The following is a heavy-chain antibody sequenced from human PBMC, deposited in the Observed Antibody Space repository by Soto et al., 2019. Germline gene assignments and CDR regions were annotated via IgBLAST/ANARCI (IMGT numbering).Heavy chain of an antibody. V-gene: IGHV1-24*01. CDR1: GYTLTELS. CDR2: FDPEDGET. J-gene: IGHJ4*02. CDR3: ATESFSIAAAGTFDY. D-gene: IGHD6-13*01. Sequence: ASVKVSCKASGYTLTELSMHWVRQAPGKGLEWMGGFDPEDGETIYAQKFQGRVTMTEDTSTDTAYMELSSLRSEDTAVYYCATESFSIAAAGTFDYWGQGTLVTVSS.